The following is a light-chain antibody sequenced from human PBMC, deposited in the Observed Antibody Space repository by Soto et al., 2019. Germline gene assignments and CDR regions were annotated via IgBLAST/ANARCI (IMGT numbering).Light chain of an antibody. J-gene: IGLJ3*02. Sequence: NFMLTQPHCVSESPGKTVTISCTRSRGSIASNYVQWYQQRPGSSPTTVIYEDNQRPSGVPDRFSGSIDSSSNSASLTISGLKTEDEADYYCQSYDSSNWVFGGGTKVTVL. CDR1: RGSIASNY. CDR2: EDN. CDR3: QSYDSSNWV. V-gene: IGLV6-57*01.